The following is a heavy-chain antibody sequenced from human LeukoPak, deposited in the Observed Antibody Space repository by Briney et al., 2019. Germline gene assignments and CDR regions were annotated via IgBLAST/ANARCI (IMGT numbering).Heavy chain of an antibody. D-gene: IGHD2-15*01. CDR1: GDSISSSSYY. Sequence: LSLTCSVSGDSISSSSYYWGWIRQAPGKGLEWVSYISSSDNTKYYADSVKGRFTISRDNAKNSLYLQMNSLRAEDTAVYYCARESLSCSGGSCYSFNYMDVWGKGTTVTVSS. CDR3: ARESLSCSGGSCYSFNYMDV. J-gene: IGHJ6*03. V-gene: IGHV3-11*04. CDR2: ISSSDNTK.